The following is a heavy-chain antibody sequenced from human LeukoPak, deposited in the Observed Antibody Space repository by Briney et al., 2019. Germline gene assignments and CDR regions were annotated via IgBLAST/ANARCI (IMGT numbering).Heavy chain of an antibody. D-gene: IGHD3-3*01. CDR3: ARDRDVLDDFWSGYLFDP. J-gene: IGHJ5*02. CDR1: GFTFSSYS. Sequence: PGGSLRLSCAASGFTFSSYSMNWVRQAPGKGLEWVSSISSSSSYIYYADSVKGRFTISRDNAKNSLYLQMNSLRAEDTAVYYCARDRDVLDDFWSGYLFDPWGQGTLVTVSS. CDR2: ISSSSSYI. V-gene: IGHV3-21*01.